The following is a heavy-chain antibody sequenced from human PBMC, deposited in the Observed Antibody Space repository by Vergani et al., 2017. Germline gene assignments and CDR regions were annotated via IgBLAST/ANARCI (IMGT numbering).Heavy chain of an antibody. CDR3: ARWGNEKRLDS. V-gene: IGHV3-33*01. CDR2: IWYDGSNK. Sequence: QLHLVESGGGVVQPGNSLKISCAASGFTLSTHGIHWVRQAPGKGLEWVAVIWYDGSNKYYGDSVKGRFTISRDNSKNTLYLQMNSLRVEDTAVYYCARWGNEKRLDSWGQGTLVTVSS. CDR1: GFTLSTHG. J-gene: IGHJ5*01. D-gene: IGHD1-1*01.